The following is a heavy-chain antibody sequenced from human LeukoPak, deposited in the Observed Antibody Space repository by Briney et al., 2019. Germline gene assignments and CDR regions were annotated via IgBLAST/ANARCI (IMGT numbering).Heavy chain of an antibody. V-gene: IGHV4-59*08. D-gene: IGHD3-10*01. CDR3: ARHGITMVRGPFDI. CDR1: GGSISRYY. J-gene: IGHJ3*02. Sequence: PSETLSLTCTVSGGSISRYYWSWIRQPPGKGLEWIGYIYYSGSTNYNPSLKSRVTISVDTSKNQFSLKLSSVTAADTAVYYCARHGITMVRGPFDIWGQGTMVTVSS. CDR2: IYYSGST.